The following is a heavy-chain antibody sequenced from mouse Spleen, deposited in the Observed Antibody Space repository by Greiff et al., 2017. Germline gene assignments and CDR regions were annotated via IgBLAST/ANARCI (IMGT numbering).Heavy chain of an antibody. J-gene: IGHJ2*01. V-gene: IGHV14-4*01. CDR1: GFNIKDDY. CDR2: IDPENGDT. Sequence: VHVKQSGAELVRPGASVKLSCTASGFNIKDDYMHWVKQRPEQGLEWIGWIDPENGDTEYASKFQGKATITADTSSNTAYLQLSSLTSEDTAVYYCTPYYVGYWGQGTTLTVSS. CDR3: TPYYVGY.